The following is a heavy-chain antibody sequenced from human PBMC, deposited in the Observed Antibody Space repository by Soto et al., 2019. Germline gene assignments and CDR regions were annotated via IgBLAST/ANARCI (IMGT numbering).Heavy chain of an antibody. Sequence: QVQLVESGGGVVQPGRSLRLSCAASGFTFSSYGMHWVRQAPGKGLEWVAVISYDGSNKYYADSVKGRFTISRDNSKNTLYLQMNSLRAEDTAVYYCAKENGDYSVPPVYYGMDVWGQGTTVTVSS. V-gene: IGHV3-30*18. D-gene: IGHD4-4*01. CDR3: AKENGDYSVPPVYYGMDV. CDR2: ISYDGSNK. CDR1: GFTFSSYG. J-gene: IGHJ6*02.